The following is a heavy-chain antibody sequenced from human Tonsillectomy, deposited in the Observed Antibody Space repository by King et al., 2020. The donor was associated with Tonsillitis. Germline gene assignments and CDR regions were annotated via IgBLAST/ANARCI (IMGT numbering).Heavy chain of an antibody. D-gene: IGHD2-15*01. CDR3: ASGYCSGGSCYWGGAFDP. V-gene: IGHV4-39*07. CDR2: IYYSGST. CDR1: GGSISSSSYY. J-gene: IGHJ5*02. Sequence: QLQESGPGLVKPSETLSLTCTVSGGSISSSSYYWGWIRQPPGKGLEWIGSIYYSGSTYYNPSLKSRVTISVDTSKNQFSLKLNSVTAADTAVYYCASGYCSGGSCYWGGAFDPWGQGTLVTVSS.